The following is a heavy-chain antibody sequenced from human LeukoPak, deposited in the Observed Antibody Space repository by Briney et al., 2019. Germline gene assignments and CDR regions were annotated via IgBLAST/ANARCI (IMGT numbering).Heavy chain of an antibody. CDR1: GFTFSSYS. D-gene: IGHD6-13*01. Sequence: PGGSLRLSCAASGFTFSSYSMNWVRQAPGKGLEWVSSISSSSSYIYYADSVKGRFTISRDNAKNSLYLQMNSLRAEDTAVYYCARDLAAGGTWFDPWGQGTLVTVSS. J-gene: IGHJ5*02. CDR3: ARDLAAGGTWFDP. CDR2: ISSSSSYI. V-gene: IGHV3-21*01.